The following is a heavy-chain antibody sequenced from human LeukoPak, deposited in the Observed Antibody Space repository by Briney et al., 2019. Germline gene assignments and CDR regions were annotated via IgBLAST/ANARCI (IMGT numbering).Heavy chain of an antibody. CDR1: GGSFSGYY. Sequence: SETLSLTCAVYGGSFSGYYWSWIRQPPGKGLEGIGEINHSGSTNYNPSLKSRVTISVDTSKNQFSLKLRSVTAADTAVYYCARVVEMATIRLFDYWGQGTLVTVSS. J-gene: IGHJ4*02. CDR3: ARVVEMATIRLFDY. D-gene: IGHD5-24*01. CDR2: INHSGST. V-gene: IGHV4-34*01.